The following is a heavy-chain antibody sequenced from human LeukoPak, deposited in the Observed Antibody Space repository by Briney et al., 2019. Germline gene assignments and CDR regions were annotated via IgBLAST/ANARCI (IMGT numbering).Heavy chain of an antibody. J-gene: IGHJ5*02. Sequence: SETLSLTCTVSGGSISSSSYYWGWIRQPPGKGLEWIGSIYYSGSTYYNPSLKSRVTISVDTSKNQFSLKLSSVTAADTAVYYCARCRRGSRATTYKGWFDPWGQGTLVTVSS. CDR1: GGSISSSSYY. V-gene: IGHV4-39*01. CDR2: IYYSGST. D-gene: IGHD4-17*01. CDR3: ARCRRGSRATTYKGWFDP.